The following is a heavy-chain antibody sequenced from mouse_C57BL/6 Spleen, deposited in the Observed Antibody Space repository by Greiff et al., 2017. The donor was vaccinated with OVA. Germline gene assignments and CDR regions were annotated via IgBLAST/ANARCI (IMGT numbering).Heavy chain of an antibody. D-gene: IGHD4-1*01. J-gene: IGHJ1*03. CDR1: GYTFTSYW. CDR3: ARYWDERYFDV. Sequence: QVQLKQPGAELVRPGSSVKLSCKASGYTFTSYWMHWVKQRPIQGLEWIGNIDPSDSETHYNQKFKDKATLTVDKSSSTAYMQLSSLTSEDSAVYYCARYWDERYFDVWGTGTTVTVSS. V-gene: IGHV1-52*01. CDR2: IDPSDSET.